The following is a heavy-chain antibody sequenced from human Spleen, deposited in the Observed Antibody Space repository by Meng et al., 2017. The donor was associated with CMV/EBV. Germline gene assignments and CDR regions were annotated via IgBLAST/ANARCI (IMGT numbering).Heavy chain of an antibody. CDR3: ARDQEAATGWFDP. CDR1: GGSISSSSYY. J-gene: IGHJ5*02. V-gene: IGHV4-39*07. CDR2: IYYSGST. Sequence: TVSGGSISSSSYYWGWIRQPPGKGLEWIGSIYYSGSTYYNPSLKSRVTISVDTSKNQFSLKLSSVTAADTAVYYCARDQEAATGWFDPWGQGTLVTVSS. D-gene: IGHD2-15*01.